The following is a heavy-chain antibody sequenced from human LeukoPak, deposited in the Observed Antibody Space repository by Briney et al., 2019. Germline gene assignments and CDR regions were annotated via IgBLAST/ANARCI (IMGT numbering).Heavy chain of an antibody. J-gene: IGHJ4*02. CDR2: ITSSSSTI. CDR3: ASTGVTFGGVIAIDY. D-gene: IGHD3-16*02. Sequence: GGSLRLSCAASGFTFSRYSMNWVRQAPGKGLEWISYITSSSSTIYYADSVKGRFTISRDNAKNSLYLQMNSLRAEDTAVYYCASTGVTFGGVIAIDYWGQGTLVTVSS. CDR1: GFTFSRYS. V-gene: IGHV3-48*01.